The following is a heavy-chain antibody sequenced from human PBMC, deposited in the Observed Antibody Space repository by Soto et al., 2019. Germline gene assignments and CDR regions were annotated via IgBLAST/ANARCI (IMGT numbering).Heavy chain of an antibody. J-gene: IGHJ6*01. D-gene: IGHD3-10*01. CDR2: MFYGGST. Sequence: EVQLVESGGGLVQPGGSLRLSCAASGFTVSTNYMTWVRQAPGKGLEWVSVMFYGGSTYYAASVKSRFTISRDDSNNTLYLQMNSRRAPDTAVYYCATTGMGLTLYYYFHGMDVWGQGTTVTVSS. V-gene: IGHV3-66*01. CDR1: GFTVSTNY. CDR3: ATTGMGLTLYYYFHGMDV.